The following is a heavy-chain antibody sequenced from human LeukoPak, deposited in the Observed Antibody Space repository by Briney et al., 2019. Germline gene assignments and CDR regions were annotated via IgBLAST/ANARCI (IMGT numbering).Heavy chain of an antibody. J-gene: IGHJ4*02. V-gene: IGHV3-74*01. CDR1: KFTFSSYW. CDR2: INSDGRST. Sequence: EGSLRLSCAASKFTFSSYWMHWVRQAPGKGLVWVSRINSDGRSTNYADSVKGRFTISRDNAKNTLYLQMNSLRAEDTAVYYCARGADSGYSSDNWGQGTLVSVSS. D-gene: IGHD3-9*01. CDR3: ARGADSGYSSDN.